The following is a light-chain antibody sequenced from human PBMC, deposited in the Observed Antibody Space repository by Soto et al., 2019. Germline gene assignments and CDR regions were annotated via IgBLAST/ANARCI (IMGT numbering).Light chain of an antibody. Sequence: QFVLTQPASVSGSPGQSITISCTGTSSDVGGYNYVSWYQQHPGKAPKLMIYEVSNRPSGVSNRFSGSKSGNTASLTISGLQAEDEADYYCSSYTSSSTHYVFGTGTKVTVL. J-gene: IGLJ1*01. V-gene: IGLV2-14*01. CDR3: SSYTSSSTHYV. CDR1: SSDVGGYNY. CDR2: EVS.